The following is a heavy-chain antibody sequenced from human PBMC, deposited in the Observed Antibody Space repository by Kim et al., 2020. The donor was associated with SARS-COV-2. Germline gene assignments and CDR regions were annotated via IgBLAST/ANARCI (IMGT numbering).Heavy chain of an antibody. CDR1: GGSFSGYY. CDR2: INHSGST. D-gene: IGHD6-13*01. Sequence: SETLSLTCAVYGGSFSGYYWSWIRQPPGKGLEWIGEINHSGSTNYNPSLKSRVTISVDTSKNQFSLKLSSVTAADTAVYYCATGRYSSSWYHWGQGTLVTVSS. J-gene: IGHJ5*02. V-gene: IGHV4-34*01. CDR3: ATGRYSSSWYH.